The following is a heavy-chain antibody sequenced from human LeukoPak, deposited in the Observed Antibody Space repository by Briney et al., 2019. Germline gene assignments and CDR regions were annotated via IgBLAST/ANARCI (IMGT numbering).Heavy chain of an antibody. CDR2: ISYDGSNK. CDR1: GFTFSSYA. D-gene: IGHD5-12*01. V-gene: IGHV3-30-3*01. Sequence: GGSLRLSCAASGFTFSSYAMHWVRQAPGKGLEWVAVISYDGSNKYYADSVKGRFTISRDNSKNTLYLQMNSLRAEDTAVHYCAREAMVATVFDYWGQGTLVTVSS. CDR3: AREAMVATVFDY. J-gene: IGHJ4*02.